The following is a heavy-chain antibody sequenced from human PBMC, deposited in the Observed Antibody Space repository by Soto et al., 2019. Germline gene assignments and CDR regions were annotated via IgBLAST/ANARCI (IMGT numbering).Heavy chain of an antibody. D-gene: IGHD2-15*01. Sequence: PSETLSLTCTVSGGSIYRSGYYGAWIRQPPGRGLERIGNIDYNGVTYSNPSLKSRVTISRDTSKNQFSLKLTSVTAADTALYYCGKVLVGATWHTGSGSWGPGTLGSGSS. CDR1: GGSIYRSGYY. J-gene: IGHJ4*02. V-gene: IGHV4-39*01. CDR3: GKVLVGATWHTGSGS. CDR2: IDYNGVT.